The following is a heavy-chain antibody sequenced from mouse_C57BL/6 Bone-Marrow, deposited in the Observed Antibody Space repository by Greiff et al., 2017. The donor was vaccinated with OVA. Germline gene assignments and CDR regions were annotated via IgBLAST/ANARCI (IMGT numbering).Heavy chain of an antibody. CDR2: IHPNSGST. Sequence: QVQLKQPGAELVKPGASVKLSCKASGYTFTSYWMHWVKQRPGQGLEWIGMIHPNSGSTNYNEKFKSKATLTVDKSFSTAYMQLSSLTSEDSAVYYCARGSLITTVVATRDYYAMDYWGQGTSVTVSS. D-gene: IGHD1-1*01. CDR3: ARGSLITTVVATRDYYAMDY. CDR1: GYTFTSYW. J-gene: IGHJ4*01. V-gene: IGHV1-64*01.